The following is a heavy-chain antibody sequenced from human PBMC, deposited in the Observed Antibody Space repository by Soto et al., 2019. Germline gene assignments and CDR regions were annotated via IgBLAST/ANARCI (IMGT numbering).Heavy chain of an antibody. V-gene: IGHV3-23*01. CDR3: AKGGRYSSSRGFDY. J-gene: IGHJ4*02. CDR2: ISGSGGST. CDR1: GFTFSSYA. Sequence: PGGSLRLSCAASGFTFSSYAMSWVRHAPGKGLEWVSAISGSGGSTYYADSVKGRFTISRDNSKNTLYLQMNSLRAEDTAVYYCAKGGRYSSSRGFDYWGQGTLVTVSS. D-gene: IGHD6-6*01.